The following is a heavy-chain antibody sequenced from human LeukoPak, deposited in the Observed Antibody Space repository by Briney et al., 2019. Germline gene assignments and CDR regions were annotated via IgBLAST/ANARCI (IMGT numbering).Heavy chain of an antibody. CDR1: GFAFSDSA. CDR3: VRQATDDYGDD. V-gene: IGHV3-73*01. Sequence: PGGSLRLSCAASGFAFSDSAMRWVRQASGKGLEWVGRVRIKSHNYATAYAASVKGRFTISRDDSKNTAYLQMNSLKTEDTAVYYCVRQATDDYGDDWGQGTLVTVSS. CDR2: VRIKSHNYAT. J-gene: IGHJ4*02.